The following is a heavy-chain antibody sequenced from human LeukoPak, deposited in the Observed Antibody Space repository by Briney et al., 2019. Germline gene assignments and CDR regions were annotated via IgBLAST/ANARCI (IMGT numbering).Heavy chain of an antibody. Sequence: PSETLSLTCAVSGYSISSGYYWGWIRQPPGKGREWIWSIYHSGSTYYNSSLKSRVTISVDTSKHQFSLKLSSVTAADTAVYYRARQMGTSLDYWGQGTLVTVSS. D-gene: IGHD5-24*01. CDR1: GYSISSGYY. J-gene: IGHJ4*02. CDR2: IYHSGST. CDR3: ARQMGTSLDY. V-gene: IGHV4-38-2*01.